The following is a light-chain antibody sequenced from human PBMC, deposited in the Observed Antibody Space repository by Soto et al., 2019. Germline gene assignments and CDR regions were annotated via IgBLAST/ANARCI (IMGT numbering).Light chain of an antibody. CDR1: QSLVHSDGKTY. V-gene: IGKV2-30*02. Sequence: DVVMTQSPLSLPVTLGQPASISCRSSQSLVHSDGKTYLNWFQQRPGQSPRRLIYKVSNRDSGVPDRFSGSGSATDFTLKISRVEAEDVGVYYCMQGTHWPPYTFGQGTKLEIK. CDR2: KVS. CDR3: MQGTHWPPYT. J-gene: IGKJ2*01.